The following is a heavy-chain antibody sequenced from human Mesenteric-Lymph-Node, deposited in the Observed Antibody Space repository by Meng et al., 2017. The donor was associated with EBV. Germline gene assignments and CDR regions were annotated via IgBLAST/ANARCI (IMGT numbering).Heavy chain of an antibody. CDR1: GHTSSTYA. D-gene: IGHD2-2*01. Sequence: QVQLVQSGAELEKPGASVKVSCKASGHTSSTYAMNWVRQAPGQGLEWMGWISTNTGNPTYAQGFTGRLVFSLDTSVSTAYLQICSLKAEDTAVYYCARVTCSGTTCSYTWFDPWGQGTLVTVSS. CDR3: ARVTCSGTTCSYTWFDP. CDR2: ISTNTGNP. V-gene: IGHV7-4-1*01. J-gene: IGHJ5*02.